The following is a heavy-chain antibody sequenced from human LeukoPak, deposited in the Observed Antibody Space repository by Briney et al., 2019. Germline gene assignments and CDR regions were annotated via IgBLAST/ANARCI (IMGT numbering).Heavy chain of an antibody. CDR1: GFTVSNNW. D-gene: IGHD2-2*01. J-gene: IGHJ5*02. CDR3: ARDPSAVTANTYA. Sequence: PGVSLRLSCAASGFTVSNNWMNWVRQAPGKGLEWVSLIFSGGDTQYADSVKDRFTISRDASKNTLYPQMSNLRAEDTAVYYCARDPSAVTANTYAWGQGTLVTVSS. V-gene: IGHV3-66*01. CDR2: IFSGGDT.